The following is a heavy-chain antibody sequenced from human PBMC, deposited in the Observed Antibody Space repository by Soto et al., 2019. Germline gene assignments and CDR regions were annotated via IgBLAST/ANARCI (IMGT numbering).Heavy chain of an antibody. D-gene: IGHD3-10*01. CDR2: IYYSGST. CDR3: ARAWGTYYGSGSYLYYYGMDV. V-gene: IGHV4-31*02. Sequence: PGKGLEWIGYIYYSGSTYYNPSLKSRVTISVDTSRNQFSLKLSSVTAADTAVYYCARAWGTYYGSGSYLYYYGMDVWGQGTTVTVSS. J-gene: IGHJ6*02.